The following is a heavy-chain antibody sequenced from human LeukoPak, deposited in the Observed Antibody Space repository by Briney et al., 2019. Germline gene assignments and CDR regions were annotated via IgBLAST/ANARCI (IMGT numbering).Heavy chain of an antibody. CDR2: IYYGGST. D-gene: IGHD2-15*01. J-gene: IGHJ5*02. CDR1: GGSISSGDYY. V-gene: IGHV4-39*01. CDR3: ARALGYCSGGSCTRGYNWFDP. Sequence: PSQTLSLTCTVSGGSISSGDYYWSWIRQPPGKGLEWIGSIYYGGSTYYNPSLKSRVTISVDTSMNQFSLKLSFVTTADTAVYYCARALGYCSGGSCTRGYNWFDPWGQGTLVTAPS.